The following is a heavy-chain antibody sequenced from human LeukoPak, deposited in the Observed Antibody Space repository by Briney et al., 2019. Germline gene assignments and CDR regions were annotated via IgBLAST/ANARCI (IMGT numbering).Heavy chain of an antibody. CDR1: GFTFTTYW. J-gene: IGHJ4*02. CDR3: AKDEGAYSYGSHGLDFDY. V-gene: IGHV3-30*18. D-gene: IGHD5-18*01. CDR2: ISYDGSNK. Sequence: GESLRLSCAASGFTFTTYWMSWVRQLPGKGLEWVAVISYDGSNKYYADSVKGRFTISRDNSKNTLYLQMNSLRAEDTAVYYCAKDEGAYSYGSHGLDFDYWGQGTLVTVSS.